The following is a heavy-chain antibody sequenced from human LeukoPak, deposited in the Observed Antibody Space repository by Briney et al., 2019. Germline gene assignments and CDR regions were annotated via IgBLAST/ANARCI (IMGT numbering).Heavy chain of an antibody. J-gene: IGHJ4*02. CDR3: ARSDSSGSDY. V-gene: IGHV6-1*01. CDR2: TYYRSKWYN. D-gene: IGHD3-22*01. Sequence: WLGRTYYRSKWYNDYAVSVKSRITINPDTSKNQFSLQLNSVTPEDTAVYYCARSDSSGSDYWGQGALVTVS.